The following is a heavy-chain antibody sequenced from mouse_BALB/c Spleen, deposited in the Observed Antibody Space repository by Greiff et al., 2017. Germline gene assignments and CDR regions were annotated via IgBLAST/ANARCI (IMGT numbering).Heavy chain of an antibody. CDR3: AREGDGYYPSYAMDY. CDR1: GFSLTSYG. V-gene: IGHV2-9*02. D-gene: IGHD2-3*01. J-gene: IGHJ4*01. CDR2: IWAGGST. Sequence: VQLQQSGPGLVAPSQSLSITCTVSGFSLTSYGVHWVRQPPGKGLEWLGVIWAGGSTNYNSALMSRLSISKDNSKSQVFLKMNSLQTDDTAMYYCAREGDGYYPSYAMDYWGQGTSVTVSS.